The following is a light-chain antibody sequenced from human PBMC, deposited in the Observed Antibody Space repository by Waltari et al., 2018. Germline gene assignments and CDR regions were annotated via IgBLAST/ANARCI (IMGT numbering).Light chain of an antibody. CDR2: AAS. J-gene: IGKJ5*01. CDR3: QQLNSYPIT. V-gene: IGKV1-9*01. Sequence: IQLTQSPSSLSASVGDRVTITCRASQGISSNLAWYQHKPGKAPKLLISAASTVQSGVPLRFSGSGSGTDFTLTISSLQPEDFATYYCQQLNSYPITFGQGTRLEIK. CDR1: QGISSN.